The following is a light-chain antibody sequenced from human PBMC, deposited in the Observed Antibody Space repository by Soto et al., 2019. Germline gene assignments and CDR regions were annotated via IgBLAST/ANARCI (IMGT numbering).Light chain of an antibody. V-gene: IGKV1-17*01. CDR2: AAS. CDR3: LQHNSYPMYT. J-gene: IGKJ2*01. Sequence: DIQMTQSPSSLSASVGDRVTITCRASQGIRNDLGWYQQKPGKAPKRLIYAASSLQSGVTSRFSGICSGTEFTITINSLQPEDFATYYCLQHNSYPMYTFGQGTKLEIK. CDR1: QGIRND.